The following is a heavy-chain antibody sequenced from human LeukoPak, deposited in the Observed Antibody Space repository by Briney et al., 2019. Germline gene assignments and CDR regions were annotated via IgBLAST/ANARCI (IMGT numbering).Heavy chain of an antibody. Sequence: GASVKVSCKASGYTFTSYAMNWVRQAPGQGLEWMGGIIPIFGTANYAQKFQGRVTITADESTSTAYMELSSLRSEDTAVYYCARDKTKGRLLRPPSYYMDVWGKGTTVIISS. CDR2: IIPIFGTA. CDR1: GYTFTSYA. D-gene: IGHD5-12*01. V-gene: IGHV1-69*13. CDR3: ARDKTKGRLLRPPSYYMDV. J-gene: IGHJ6*03.